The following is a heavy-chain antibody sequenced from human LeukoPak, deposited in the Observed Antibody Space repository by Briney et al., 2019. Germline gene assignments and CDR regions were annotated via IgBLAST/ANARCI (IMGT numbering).Heavy chain of an antibody. CDR3: AKDRFYAILTGYPDY. Sequence: GGSLRLSCAASGFTLSSFGMSWVRQAPGKGLEWVSAISGSSGRTYYADAVKGRFTVSRDISKNTVSLQMNRLRADDTAMYHCAKDRFYAILTGYPDYWGQGTLVTVSS. CDR2: ISGSSGRT. D-gene: IGHD3-9*01. CDR1: GFTLSSFG. V-gene: IGHV3-23*01. J-gene: IGHJ4*02.